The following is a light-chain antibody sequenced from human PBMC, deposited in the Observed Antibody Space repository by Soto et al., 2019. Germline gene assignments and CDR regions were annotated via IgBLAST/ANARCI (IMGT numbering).Light chain of an antibody. CDR2: EVS. J-gene: IGLJ2*01. CDR1: SSDIGGYNY. CDR3: NSFASSNALV. Sequence: QSALTQPASVSGSLGQSITISCTGTSSDIGGYNYVSWYQQHPGKAPKLIIYEVSYRPSGVSNRFSASKSGNSASLTISGLQADDEADYYCNSFASSNALVFGGGTKLTVL. V-gene: IGLV2-14*01.